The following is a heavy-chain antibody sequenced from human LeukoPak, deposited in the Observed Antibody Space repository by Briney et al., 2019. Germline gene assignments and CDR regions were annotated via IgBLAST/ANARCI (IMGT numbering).Heavy chain of an antibody. CDR1: GFTFSSYG. CDR2: IRYDGSNK. V-gene: IGHV3-30*02. D-gene: IGHD3-22*01. Sequence: GGSLRLSCAASGFTFSSYGMHWVRQAPGKGLEWVAFIRYDGSNKYYADSVKGRFTISRDNSKNTLYLQMNSLRAEDTAVYYCARWGNYYEDYFDYWGQGTLVTVSS. CDR3: ARWGNYYEDYFDY. J-gene: IGHJ4*02.